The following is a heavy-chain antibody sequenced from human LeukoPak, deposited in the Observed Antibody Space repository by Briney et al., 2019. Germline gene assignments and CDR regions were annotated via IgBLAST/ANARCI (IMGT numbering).Heavy chain of an antibody. D-gene: IGHD3-16*01. CDR2: ISRSTNYT. Sequence: GRSLRLSCAASGFTFSSYYMDGVRRAPGKGLEWVSSISRSTNYTYYAASVKGRFTISRDNAKNSLYLQMTSLTAEDTAVYYCTRVSYADGGYFDYWGQGTLVTVSS. J-gene: IGHJ4*02. V-gene: IGHV3-21*01. CDR3: TRVSYADGGYFDY. CDR1: GFTFSSYY.